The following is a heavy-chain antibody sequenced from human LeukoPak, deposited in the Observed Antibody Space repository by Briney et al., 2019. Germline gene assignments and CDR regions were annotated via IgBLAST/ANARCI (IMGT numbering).Heavy chain of an antibody. CDR2: IRIDGSKK. CDR1: GFALSNYG. V-gene: IGHV3-30*02. Sequence: GGSLRLPCAPSGFALSNYGMHWIRQAPGKGPEWVTFIRIDGSKKYYADSVKGRFTISRDSSKNTVHLKMNSLKHEDTGVYDSVKDPPTGDCGHNHALDIWGQGTMVTVSP. CDR3: VKDPPTGDCGHNHALDI. J-gene: IGHJ3*02. D-gene: IGHD5-24*01.